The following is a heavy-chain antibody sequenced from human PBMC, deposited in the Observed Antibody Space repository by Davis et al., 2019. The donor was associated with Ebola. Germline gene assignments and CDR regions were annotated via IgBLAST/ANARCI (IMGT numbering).Heavy chain of an antibody. CDR1: GYSFSNYW. CDR2: IYPGDSDT. V-gene: IGHV5-51*01. CDR3: ARVYYGDYAMAFDY. D-gene: IGHD4-17*01. J-gene: IGHJ4*02. Sequence: GSLKISCRGSGYSFSNYWIGWVRQMPGKGLEWLGIIYPGDSDTRFSPSFQGQVTISADKSISTAYLQWSSLRASDTAMYYCARVYYGDYAMAFDYWGQGTLVTVSS.